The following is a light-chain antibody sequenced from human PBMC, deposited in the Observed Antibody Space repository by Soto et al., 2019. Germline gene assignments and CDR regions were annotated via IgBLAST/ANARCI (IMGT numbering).Light chain of an antibody. V-gene: IGLV2-14*03. Sequence: QSALTQPASVSGSPGQSLTISCTGSSSDVGTYNYVSWYQQHPGKAPQLMIYDVSNRPSGVSNRFSGSKSGNTASLTISGLQAEDEADYYCSSYTTSSTLVVFGGGTKVTVL. CDR2: DVS. CDR1: SSDVGTYNY. J-gene: IGLJ2*01. CDR3: SSYTTSSTLVV.